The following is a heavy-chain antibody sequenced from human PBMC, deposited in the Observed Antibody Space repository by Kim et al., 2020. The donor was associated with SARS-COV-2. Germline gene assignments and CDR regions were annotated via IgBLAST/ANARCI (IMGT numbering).Heavy chain of an antibody. D-gene: IGHD2-2*01. CDR3: AAGGFCSSTSCYGANDFDV. CDR1: GLTFSRSA. CDR2: VVVNSGNT. V-gene: IGHV1-58*02. J-gene: IGHJ3*01. Sequence: SVKVSCKASGLTFSRSAIQWARQARGQRLEYIGLVVVNSGNTNYAQKLSGRVTLSRDMSTNTASMELTNLRSEDTAVYYCAAGGFCSSTSCYGANDFDVWGQGTMVTVS.